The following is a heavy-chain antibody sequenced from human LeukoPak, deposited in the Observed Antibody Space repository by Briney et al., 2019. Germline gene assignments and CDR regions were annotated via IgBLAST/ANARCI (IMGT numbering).Heavy chain of an antibody. CDR2: ISYDGSNK. Sequence: GGSLRLSCAASGFTFSSYGMHWVRQAPGKGLEWVAVISYDGSNKYYADSVKGRFTISRDNSKNTLYLQMNSLSAEDTAVYYCAKPLYGSSSPSPNRHYYYGMDVWGKGTTVTVSS. CDR3: AKPLYGSSSPSPNRHYYYGMDV. J-gene: IGHJ6*04. CDR1: GFTFSSYG. V-gene: IGHV3-30*18. D-gene: IGHD6-13*01.